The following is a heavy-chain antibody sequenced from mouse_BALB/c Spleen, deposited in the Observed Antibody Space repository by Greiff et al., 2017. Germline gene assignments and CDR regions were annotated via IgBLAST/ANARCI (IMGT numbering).Heavy chain of an antibody. CDR3: ARDSRYYGNHYYAMDY. V-gene: IGHV7-3*02. CDR2: IRNKANGYTT. J-gene: IGHJ4*01. CDR1: GFTFTDYY. Sequence: EGKLMESGGGLVQPGGSLRLSCATSGFTFTDYYMSWVRQPPGKALEWLGFIRNKANGYTTEYSASVKGRFTISRDNSQSILYLQMNTLRAEDSATYYCARDSRYYGNHYYAMDYWGQGTSVTVSS. D-gene: IGHD2-1*01.